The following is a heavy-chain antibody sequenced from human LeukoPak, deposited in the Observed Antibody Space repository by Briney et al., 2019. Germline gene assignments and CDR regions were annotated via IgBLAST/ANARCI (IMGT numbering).Heavy chain of an antibody. CDR2: IRADGTTA. V-gene: IGHV3-74*03. Sequence: GGSLRLSCAASGFTFTNQWMHWFRQAPGEGLEWLSHIRADGTTAMYADSVKGRFIISRDNARSTVYLQMNSLSVGDTALYFCSTGAKYHFDNWGLGTLVTVSS. J-gene: IGHJ4*02. CDR1: GFTFTNQW. D-gene: IGHD2-2*02. CDR3: STGAKYHFDN.